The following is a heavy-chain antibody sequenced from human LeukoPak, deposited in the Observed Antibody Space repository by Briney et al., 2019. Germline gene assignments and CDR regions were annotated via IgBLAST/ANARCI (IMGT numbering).Heavy chain of an antibody. D-gene: IGHD2-2*01. V-gene: IGHV6-1*01. Sequence: SQTLSLTCAISGDSVSSNSVTWNWIRQSPSRGLEWLGRTYYRSTWYNDYAVSVRGRITVNPDTSKNQLSLHLDSVTPEDTAVYYCARRLTQYDCFDPWGQGILVTVSS. CDR1: GDSVSSNSVT. CDR2: TYYRSTWYN. J-gene: IGHJ5*02. CDR3: ARRLTQYDCFDP.